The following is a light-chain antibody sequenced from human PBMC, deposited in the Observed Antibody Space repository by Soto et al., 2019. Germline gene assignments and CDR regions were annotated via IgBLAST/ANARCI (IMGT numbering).Light chain of an antibody. CDR2: DAS. Sequence: DIQMTQSPSSLSASVGDRVTITCQASQDISNYLNWYQQKPGKAPKLLIYDASNLETGVPSRFSGSESGTDFTFPISSLQPEDIATYYCQQYDNLLTFGGGTKVEIK. J-gene: IGKJ4*01. CDR3: QQYDNLLT. CDR1: QDISNY. V-gene: IGKV1-33*01.